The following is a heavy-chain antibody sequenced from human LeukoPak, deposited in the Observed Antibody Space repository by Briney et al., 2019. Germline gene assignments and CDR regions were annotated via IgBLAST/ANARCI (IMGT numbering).Heavy chain of an antibody. D-gene: IGHD1-26*01. J-gene: IGHJ5*02. CDR1: GGSISSYY. Sequence: SETLSLTCTVSGGSISSYYWSWIRQPPGKGLEWIGYIYYSGSTNYNPSLKSRVTISVDTSKNQFSLKLSSVTAADTAVYYCARTRGGKTYNWFDPWGQGTLVTVSS. CDR3: ARTRGGKTYNWFDP. V-gene: IGHV4-59*01. CDR2: IYYSGST.